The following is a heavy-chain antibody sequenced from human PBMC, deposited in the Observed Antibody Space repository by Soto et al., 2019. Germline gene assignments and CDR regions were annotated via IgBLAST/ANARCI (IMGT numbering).Heavy chain of an antibody. Sequence: GGSLRLSCAASGFTFSSYAMSWVRQAPGKGLEWVSAISGSGGSTYYADSVKGRFTISRDNSKNTLYLQMNSLRAEDTAVYYCAKTYCGGDCYSKSSSFDYWGQGTPVTVSS. V-gene: IGHV3-23*01. J-gene: IGHJ4*02. CDR1: GFTFSSYA. CDR2: ISGSGGST. CDR3: AKTYCGGDCYSKSSSFDY. D-gene: IGHD2-21*02.